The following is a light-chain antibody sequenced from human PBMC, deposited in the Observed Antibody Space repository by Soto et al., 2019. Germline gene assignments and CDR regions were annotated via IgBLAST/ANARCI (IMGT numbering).Light chain of an antibody. Sequence: VLTQCAATLSVSPGERVIISCRASQRVXTNLGWDQHKPGQSPRVLXSDASTGASGIPPRLSGSGSGTEFTLTIDRLQSADLAVYYCQQYDRWPVTFGGGTKVDIK. CDR3: QQYDRWPVT. CDR1: QRVXTN. V-gene: IGKV3-15*01. J-gene: IGKJ4*01. CDR2: DAS.